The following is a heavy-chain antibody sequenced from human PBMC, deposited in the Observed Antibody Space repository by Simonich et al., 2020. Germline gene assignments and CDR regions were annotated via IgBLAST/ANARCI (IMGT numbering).Heavy chain of an antibody. D-gene: IGHD7-27*01. Sequence: QVQLVQSGAEVKKPGASVKVSCKASGYTVTGYYMHWVRQAPGKGLEWMAWINPHSGGTHYAQKFQGRVTMTRDTSISTAYMELSRLRSDDTAVYYCARGPRWTGDDAFDIWGQGTMVTVSS. CDR1: GYTVTGYY. V-gene: IGHV1-2*02. J-gene: IGHJ3*02. CDR2: INPHSGGT. CDR3: ARGPRWTGDDAFDI.